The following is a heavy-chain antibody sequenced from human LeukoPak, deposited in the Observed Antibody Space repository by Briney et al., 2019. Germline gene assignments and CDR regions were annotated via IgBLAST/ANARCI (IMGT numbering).Heavy chain of an antibody. J-gene: IGHJ5*02. Sequence: GGSLRLSCAASGFTFSSYSMNWVRQAPGKGLEWVSSITSSSSYIYYADSVKGRFTISRDNAKNSLYLQMNSLRAEDTAVYYCARQMLAAVAAQSWGQGTLVTVSS. V-gene: IGHV3-21*01. D-gene: IGHD6-19*01. CDR1: GFTFSSYS. CDR3: ARQMLAAVAAQS. CDR2: ITSSSSYI.